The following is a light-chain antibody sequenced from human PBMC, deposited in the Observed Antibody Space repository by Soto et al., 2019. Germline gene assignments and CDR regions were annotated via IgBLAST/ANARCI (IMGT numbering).Light chain of an antibody. J-gene: IGLJ3*02. CDR2: DVS. Sequence: QSALTQPRSVSGSPGQSVTISCTGTSSNVGGYEYFSWYQQYPGKAPKLMIYDVSKRPSGVPDRFSGSKSGNTASLTISGLRAEDEADYYCCSYAGSWVFGGGTQLTVL. CDR1: SSNVGGYEY. V-gene: IGLV2-11*01. CDR3: CSYAGSWV.